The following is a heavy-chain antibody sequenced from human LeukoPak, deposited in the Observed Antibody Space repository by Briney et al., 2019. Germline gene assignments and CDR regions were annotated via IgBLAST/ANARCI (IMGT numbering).Heavy chain of an antibody. D-gene: IGHD1-26*01. CDR1: GYTFTYYA. V-gene: IGHV1-3*01. Sequence: ASVKVSCKASGYTFTYYAIHWVRQAPEQRLEWMRWINAGNGNRKYSQKFQGRVTITRDTSASTAYMELSSLTSEDTAVYYCATPGSGTYYFDDWGQGTLVTVSS. J-gene: IGHJ4*02. CDR3: ATPGSGTYYFDD. CDR2: INAGNGNR.